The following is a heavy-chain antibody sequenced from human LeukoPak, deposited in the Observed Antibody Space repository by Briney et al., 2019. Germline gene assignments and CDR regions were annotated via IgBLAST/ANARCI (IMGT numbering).Heavy chain of an antibody. J-gene: IGHJ6*03. Sequence: EASVKVSCKASGYTFTSYGISWVRQAPGQGLEWMGWISAYNGNTNYAQKLQGRVTMTTDTSTSTAYMELRSLRSDDTAVYYCARNSGTTYYYYYYMDVWGKGTTVTVSS. CDR2: ISAYNGNT. V-gene: IGHV1-18*01. CDR3: ARNSGTTYYYYYYMDV. CDR1: GYTFTSYG. D-gene: IGHD6-19*01.